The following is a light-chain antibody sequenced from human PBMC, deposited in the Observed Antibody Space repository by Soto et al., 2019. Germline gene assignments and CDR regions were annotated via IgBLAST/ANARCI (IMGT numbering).Light chain of an antibody. CDR2: WAS. CDR3: QQYFTTHWT. J-gene: IGKJ1*01. Sequence: DNVMTQSPDSLAVSLGERATINCKSSQRILYTSDNRNYLAWYQRKPGQPPKLLISWASTREYGVPDRFSGSGSGTDFTLTISSLQAEDVAVYYCQQYFTTHWTFGQGTKVEIK. CDR1: QRILYTSDNRNY. V-gene: IGKV4-1*01.